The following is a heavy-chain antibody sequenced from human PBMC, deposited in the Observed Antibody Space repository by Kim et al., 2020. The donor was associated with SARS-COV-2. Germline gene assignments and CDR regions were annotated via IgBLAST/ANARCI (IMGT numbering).Heavy chain of an antibody. D-gene: IGHD7-27*01. J-gene: IGHJ6*02. V-gene: IGHV4-34*01. CDR2: INNSGAT. CDR1: VGSLSGYH. Sequence: SETLSLTCAVYVGSLSGYHWTWVRQPPGKGLEWIGEINNSGATNYNPSLRSRVALPIDTPKNQFSLKLTSVNAADTSGYFCARGWARVVPSPILGIGPHYDYSAMDVWGRGTTVTVSS. CDR3: ARGWARVVPSPILGIGPHYDYSAMDV.